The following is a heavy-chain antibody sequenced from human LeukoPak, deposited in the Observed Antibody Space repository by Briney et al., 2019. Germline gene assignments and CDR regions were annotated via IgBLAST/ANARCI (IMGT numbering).Heavy chain of an antibody. D-gene: IGHD5-24*01. Sequence: PGGSLRLSCAASGFTFSSYAMNWVRQAPGKGLEWVSTSASGGSSYYADSVKGRFTISRDNSKNTLYLQMNSLRVEDTAIYYCAKDIQLSTWGLGTMVTVSS. CDR1: GFTFSSYA. CDR3: AKDIQLST. J-gene: IGHJ3*01. CDR2: SASGGSS. V-gene: IGHV3-23*01.